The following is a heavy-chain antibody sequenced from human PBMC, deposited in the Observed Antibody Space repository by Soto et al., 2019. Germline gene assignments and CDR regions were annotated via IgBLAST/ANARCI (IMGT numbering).Heavy chain of an antibody. CDR3: ARDTSDYDLYTRPDVFDF. CDR1: GYTFTSYG. CDR2: ISAYNGNT. D-gene: IGHD5-12*01. Sequence: GASVKVSCKASGYTFTSYGISWVRQAPGQGLEWMGWISAYNGNTNYAQKLQGRVTMTTDTSTSTAYMELRSLRSDDTAVYYCARDTSDYDLYTRPDVFDFRGQGSSVIVSS. J-gene: IGHJ3*01. V-gene: IGHV1-18*01.